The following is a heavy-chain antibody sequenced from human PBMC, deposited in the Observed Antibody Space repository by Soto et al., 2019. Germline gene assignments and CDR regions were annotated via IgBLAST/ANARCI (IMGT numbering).Heavy chain of an antibody. D-gene: IGHD3-3*01. V-gene: IGHV4-59*02. CDR3: ARGTFGVVKD. J-gene: IGHJ4*02. CDR1: GGSVSSYY. Sequence: SETLSLTCTVSGGSVSSYYWSWIRQPPGKGLEWIGYMYYSGSTNYNPSLKSRVTISIDTSRNQFSLKLSSVTAADTAVYYCARGTFGVVKDWGQGTLVTVSS. CDR2: MYYSGST.